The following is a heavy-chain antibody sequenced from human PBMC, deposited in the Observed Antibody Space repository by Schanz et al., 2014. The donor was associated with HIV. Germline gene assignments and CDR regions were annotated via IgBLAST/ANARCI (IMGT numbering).Heavy chain of an antibody. Sequence: QVQLVQSGAEVKKPGASVKVSCKASGYTFTSYYMHWVRRAPGQGLEWMGIINPSGGATSYAQKFQGRVTMTRDTSTSTVYMDLSSLRSDDTAVYHCARRESDGALDVWGPGTTVIVSS. CDR3: ARRESDGALDV. J-gene: IGHJ6*02. D-gene: IGHD2-21*02. CDR2: INPSGGAT. V-gene: IGHV1-46*01. CDR1: GYTFTSYY.